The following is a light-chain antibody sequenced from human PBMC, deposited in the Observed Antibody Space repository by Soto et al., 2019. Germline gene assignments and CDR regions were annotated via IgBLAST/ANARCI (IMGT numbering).Light chain of an antibody. CDR1: QSVGSN. Sequence: EIMMTQSPATLSVSPGERATLSCRASQSVGSNLAWYQQKPGQAPRLLIYGASTRATGIPARFSGSGSGTEFPRTISSLQSEDFAVYYCQQYNDSPPLTFGGGNQLEIK. V-gene: IGKV3-15*01. CDR2: GAS. J-gene: IGKJ4*01. CDR3: QQYNDSPPLT.